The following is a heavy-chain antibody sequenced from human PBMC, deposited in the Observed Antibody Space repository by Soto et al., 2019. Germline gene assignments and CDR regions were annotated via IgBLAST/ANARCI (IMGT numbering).Heavy chain of an antibody. Sequence: GGSLRLSCAASGFTFSSYAMHWVRQAPGKGLEWVAVISYDGSNKYYADSVKGRFTISRDNSKNTLHLQMNSLRAEDTAVYYCARDGMGYDSSGYYPVGDYWGQGTLVTVS. CDR3: ARDGMGYDSSGYYPVGDY. V-gene: IGHV3-30-3*01. J-gene: IGHJ4*02. CDR1: GFTFSSYA. CDR2: ISYDGSNK. D-gene: IGHD3-22*01.